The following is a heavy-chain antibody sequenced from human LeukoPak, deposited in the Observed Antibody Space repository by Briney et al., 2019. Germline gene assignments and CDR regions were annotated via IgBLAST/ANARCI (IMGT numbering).Heavy chain of an antibody. D-gene: IGHD6-13*01. CDR3: VRVIAAAGTYDYYYMDV. V-gene: IGHV1-2*02. CDR2: INPNSGGT. CDR1: GYTFTGYY. Sequence: GASVKVSCKASGYTFTGYYMHWVRQAPGQGLEWMGWINPNSGGTNYAQKFQGRVTMTRDTSISTAYMELSRLRSDDTAVYYCVRVIAAAGTYDYYYMDVWGKGITVTVSS. J-gene: IGHJ6*03.